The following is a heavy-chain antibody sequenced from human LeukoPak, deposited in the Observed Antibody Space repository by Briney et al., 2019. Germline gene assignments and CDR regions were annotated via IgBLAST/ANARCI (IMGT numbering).Heavy chain of an antibody. J-gene: IGHJ3*01. Sequence: ASVKVSCKVSGSPLSDLSIHWVRQAPGKGLEWMGGFAPRDSEIIYAQRFHGRVTMSEDKFTETAYINLGRLRSEDTAVYYCATDGVRRRRRSHPFDVWGQGTMITVSS. CDR2: FAPRDSEI. D-gene: IGHD3-10*01. CDR1: GSPLSDLS. CDR3: ATDGVRRRRRSHPFDV. V-gene: IGHV1-24*01.